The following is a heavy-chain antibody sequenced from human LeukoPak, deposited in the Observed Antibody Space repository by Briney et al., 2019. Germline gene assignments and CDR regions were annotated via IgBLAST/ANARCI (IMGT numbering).Heavy chain of an antibody. D-gene: IGHD3-22*01. V-gene: IGHV4-39*07. CDR1: GGSIRSTTYY. CDR3: ARDHDSSGYNDY. Sequence: PSETLSLTCSVSGGSIRSTTYYWVWIRQPPGKGLEWIGSIYRSGSTNYNPSLKSRVTISVDTSQNQFSLMVNSVTAADTAVYYCARDHDSSGYNDYWGQGTLVTVSS. J-gene: IGHJ4*02. CDR2: IYRSGST.